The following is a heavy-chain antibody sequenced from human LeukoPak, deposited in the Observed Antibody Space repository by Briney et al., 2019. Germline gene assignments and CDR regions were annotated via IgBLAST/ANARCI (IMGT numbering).Heavy chain of an antibody. V-gene: IGHV3-11*01. D-gene: IGHD5-18*01. Sequence: GGSLRLSCAASGFTFSDYYMSWIRQAPGKGLEWVSYISSSGSTIYYADSVKGRFTISRDNAKNSLYLQTNSLRAEDTAVFYCARDKDKTMPDYWGQGTLVTVSS. CDR3: ARDKDKTMPDY. CDR1: GFTFSDYY. CDR2: ISSSGSTI. J-gene: IGHJ4*02.